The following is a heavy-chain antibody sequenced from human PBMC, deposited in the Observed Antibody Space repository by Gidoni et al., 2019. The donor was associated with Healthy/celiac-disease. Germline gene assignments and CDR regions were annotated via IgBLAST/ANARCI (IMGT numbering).Heavy chain of an antibody. CDR3: AKASSGWSRNDY. V-gene: IGHV3-23*01. D-gene: IGHD6-19*01. J-gene: IGHJ4*02. Sequence: EVQLSESGGGLVQPGGSLRVSCAASGFTFSSYALSWVRQAPGKGLEWVSSIRGNARSTFYADSVKGRFTISRDNSKNTLYLKMNSLRAEDTAVYYCAKASSGWSRNDYWGQGTLATVSS. CDR1: GFTFSSYA. CDR2: IRGNARST.